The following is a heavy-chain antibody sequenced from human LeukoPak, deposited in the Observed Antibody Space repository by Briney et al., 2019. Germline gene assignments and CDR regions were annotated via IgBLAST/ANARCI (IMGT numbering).Heavy chain of an antibody. V-gene: IGHV4-39*01. Sequence: PSETLSLTCTVSGGSISSGNYYWGWIRQPPGKGLEWIGTIYYSGSTYYNPSLKSRVTISVDTSKNQFSLKLSSVTAADTAVYYCARLSRLNYDSSGYYSYWGQGTLATVSS. J-gene: IGHJ4*02. CDR1: GGSISSGNYY. CDR2: IYYSGST. D-gene: IGHD3-22*01. CDR3: ARLSRLNYDSSGYYSY.